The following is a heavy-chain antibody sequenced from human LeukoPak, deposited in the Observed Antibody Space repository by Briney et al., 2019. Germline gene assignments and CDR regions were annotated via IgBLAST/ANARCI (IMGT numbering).Heavy chain of an antibody. CDR1: GFTFSSYR. CDR3: ARGSSWSFDY. V-gene: IGHV3-7*01. J-gene: IGHJ4*02. Sequence: GGSLRLSCAASGFTFSSYRMTWVRQAPGKGLEGVASIKPDGSEKYYVDSVKGRFTISRDNAKNSLYLQMNSLRAEDTAVYYCARGSSWSFDYWGQGTLVTVSS. CDR2: IKPDGSEK. D-gene: IGHD2-15*01.